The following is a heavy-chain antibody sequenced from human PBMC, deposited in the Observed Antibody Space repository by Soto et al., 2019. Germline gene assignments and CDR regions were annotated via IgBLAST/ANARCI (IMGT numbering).Heavy chain of an antibody. CDR2: IYYSGST. Sequence: SETLSLTCTVSGGSISSYYWSWIRQPPGKGLEWIGYIYYSGSTNYNPSLKSRVTISVDTSKNQFSLKLSSVTAADTAVYYCARGVGYDFWSGYYYYYYMDVWGKGTTVTVSS. CDR1: GGSISSYY. CDR3: ARGVGYDFWSGYYYYYYMDV. D-gene: IGHD3-3*01. V-gene: IGHV4-59*01. J-gene: IGHJ6*03.